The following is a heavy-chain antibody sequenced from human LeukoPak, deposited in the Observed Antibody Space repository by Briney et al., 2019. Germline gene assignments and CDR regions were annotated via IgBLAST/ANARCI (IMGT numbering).Heavy chain of an antibody. V-gene: IGHV4-59*01. CDR3: ARDDCSGGSCYAP. CDR2: IYYSGST. D-gene: IGHD2-15*01. J-gene: IGHJ5*02. CDR1: GDSISSYY. Sequence: SETLSLTCTVSGDSISSYYWSWIRQPPGKGLEWIGYIYYSGSTNYNPSLKSRVTISVDTSKNQFSLKLSSVTAADTAVYYCARDDCSGGSCYAPWGQGTLVTVSS.